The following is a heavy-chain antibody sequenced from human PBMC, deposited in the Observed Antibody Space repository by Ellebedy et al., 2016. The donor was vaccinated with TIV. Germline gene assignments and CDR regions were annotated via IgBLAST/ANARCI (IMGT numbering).Heavy chain of an antibody. CDR1: GFTFNSYA. Sequence: GESLKISCAASGFTFNSYAMHWVRQAPGKGLAWVAVISYDCNSKYYADSVKGRFTISRDNSMTTLYLEMNSLRAEDTAVYYCARDLDKSSGWYGGAAYWGQGTLVTVSS. J-gene: IGHJ4*02. CDR3: ARDLDKSSGWYGGAAY. V-gene: IGHV3-30-3*01. D-gene: IGHD6-19*01. CDR2: ISYDCNSK.